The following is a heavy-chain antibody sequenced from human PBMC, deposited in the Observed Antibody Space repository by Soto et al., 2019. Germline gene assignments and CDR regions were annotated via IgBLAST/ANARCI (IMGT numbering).Heavy chain of an antibody. J-gene: IGHJ4*02. CDR3: TTGLSNGYYNFDY. CDR1: GGTFSNYA. D-gene: IGHD3-22*01. CDR2: IMPLFGRA. V-gene: IGHV1-69*13. Sequence: ASVKVSCKASGGTFSNYAFSWVRQAPGQGLEWLGGIMPLFGRADYAQKFRGRVTITADESTSTAHMELSSLKTEDTAVYYCTTGLSNGYYNFDYWGQGTPVTVSS.